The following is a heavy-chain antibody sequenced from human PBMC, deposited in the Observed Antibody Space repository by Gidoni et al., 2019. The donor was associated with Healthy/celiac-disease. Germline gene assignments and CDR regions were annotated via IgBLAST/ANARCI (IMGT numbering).Heavy chain of an antibody. CDR1: GYTFTSYG. Sequence: QVQLVQSGAEVKKPGASVKVSCKASGYTFTSYGISWVRRAPGQGLEWMGWISAYNGNTNYAQKLQGRVTMTTDTSTSTAYMELRSLRSDDTAVYYCAREGTYYYGSGSSGGYYYYYGMDVWGQGTTVTVSS. V-gene: IGHV1-18*01. J-gene: IGHJ6*02. D-gene: IGHD3-10*01. CDR2: ISAYNGNT. CDR3: AREGTYYYGSGSSGGYYYYYGMDV.